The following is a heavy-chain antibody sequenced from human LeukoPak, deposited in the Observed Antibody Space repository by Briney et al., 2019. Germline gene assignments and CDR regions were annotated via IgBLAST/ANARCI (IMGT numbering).Heavy chain of an antibody. CDR2: ISAYNGNT. J-gene: IGHJ4*02. D-gene: IGHD1-26*01. CDR3: ARYSGSYLFDY. CDR1: GYTFTSYG. Sequence: ASVEVSCKASGYTFTSYGISWVRQAPGQGLEWMGWISAYNGNTNYAQKLQGRVTMTTDTSTSTAHMELRSLRSDDTAVYYCARYSGSYLFDYWGQGTLVTVSS. V-gene: IGHV1-18*01.